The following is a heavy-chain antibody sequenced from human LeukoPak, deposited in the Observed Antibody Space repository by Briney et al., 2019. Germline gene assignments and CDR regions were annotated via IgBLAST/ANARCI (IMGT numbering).Heavy chain of an antibody. D-gene: IGHD3-22*01. Sequence: PSETLSLTCTVSGGSISSYYWSWIRQPAGKGLEWIGRIYTSGSTNYNPSLKSRVTMSVDTSKNQFSLKLSSVTAADTAVYYCARERYYYDSSGYPATLLIDYWGQGTLVTVSS. J-gene: IGHJ4*02. CDR3: ARERYYYDSSGYPATLLIDY. CDR1: GGSISSYY. CDR2: IYTSGST. V-gene: IGHV4-4*07.